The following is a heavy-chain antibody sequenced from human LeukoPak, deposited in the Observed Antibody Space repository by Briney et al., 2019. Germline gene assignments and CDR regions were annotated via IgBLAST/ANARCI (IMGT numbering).Heavy chain of an antibody. J-gene: IGHJ4*02. D-gene: IGHD3-3*01. Sequence: GASVKVSCKASGYTFTHYAVHWVRQAPGQRLEWMGWINTDNGNTKYSQKFQGRVTITRDTPASTAYMELRSLRSEDTAVYYCARWRGAQSEFVYWGQGSLVTVAS. V-gene: IGHV1-3*04. CDR1: GYTFTHYA. CDR2: INTDNGNT. CDR3: ARWRGAQSEFVY.